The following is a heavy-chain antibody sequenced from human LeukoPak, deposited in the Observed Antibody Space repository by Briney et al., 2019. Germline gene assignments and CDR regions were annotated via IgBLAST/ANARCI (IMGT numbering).Heavy chain of an antibody. D-gene: IGHD3-10*01. CDR3: AKAWGYYASGTYYNRIPDP. CDR2: VSISSGTI. Sequence: GGSLRLSCAASGFTFSGHNMNWVRQAPGKGLEWISFVSISSGTIYYADSVKGRFRISRDNAKSSLDLEMNSLRAEDTAVYYCAKAWGYYASGTYYNRIPDPWGQGTLVTVSS. J-gene: IGHJ5*02. V-gene: IGHV3-48*04. CDR1: GFTFSGHN.